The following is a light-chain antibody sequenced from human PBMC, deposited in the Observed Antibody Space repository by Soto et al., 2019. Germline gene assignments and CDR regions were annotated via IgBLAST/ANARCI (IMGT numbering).Light chain of an antibody. V-gene: IGKV3-20*01. CDR1: QNVDSNY. CDR2: GTS. Sequence: VLTQNRGTLSLSPGERATLSFGASQNVDSNYLAWYQQKPGQAPRVLIYGTSSRATGIPDRFSGSGSGTDFTLTISRLEPEDFAVYYSQQYTTSSWPFGQG. J-gene: IGKJ1*01. CDR3: QQYTTSSWP.